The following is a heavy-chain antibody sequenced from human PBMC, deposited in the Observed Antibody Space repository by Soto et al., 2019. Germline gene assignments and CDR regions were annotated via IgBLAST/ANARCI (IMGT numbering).Heavy chain of an antibody. D-gene: IGHD6-13*01. J-gene: IGHJ4*02. CDR2: IWYDGSNK. Sequence: PGGSLRLSCAASGFTFSSYGMHWVRQAPGKGLEWVAVIWYDGSNKYYADSVKGRFTISRDNSKNTLYLQMNSLRAEDTAVYYCARDYKSIAAAGTDDYWGQGTLVTVSS. CDR1: GFTFSSYG. V-gene: IGHV3-33*01. CDR3: ARDYKSIAAAGTDDY.